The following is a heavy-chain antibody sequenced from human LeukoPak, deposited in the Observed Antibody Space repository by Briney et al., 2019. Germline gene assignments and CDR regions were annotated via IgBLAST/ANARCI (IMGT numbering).Heavy chain of an antibody. CDR1: GYSISSGYY. CDR3: ARDLVGGTHDY. J-gene: IGHJ4*02. CDR2: IYHSGNT. V-gene: IGHV4-38-2*02. Sequence: SETLSLTCTVSGYSISSGYYWGWIRQPPGKGLEWIGNIYHSGNTYYNPSLKSRVTVSMDTSKNQFSLKLSSVTAADTAVYYCARDLVGGTHDYWGQGTLVTVSS. D-gene: IGHD1-26*01.